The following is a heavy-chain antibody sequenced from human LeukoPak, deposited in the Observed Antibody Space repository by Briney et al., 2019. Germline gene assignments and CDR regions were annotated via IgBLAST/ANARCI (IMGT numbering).Heavy chain of an antibody. D-gene: IGHD6-6*01. CDR3: AMIEQVVSNVEGGY. Sequence: GGSLRLSCAASGFSFSRYWMSWVRQAPGKGLEWVANIKQDGGERYYVDSVKGRFTISRDNVKNSLYLQMNSLRAEDTAVYFCAMIEQVVSNVEGGYWGQGTLVTVSS. V-gene: IGHV3-7*01. J-gene: IGHJ4*02. CDR1: GFSFSRYW. CDR2: IKQDGGER.